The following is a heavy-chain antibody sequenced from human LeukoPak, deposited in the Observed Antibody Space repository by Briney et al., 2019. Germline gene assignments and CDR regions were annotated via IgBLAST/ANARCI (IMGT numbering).Heavy chain of an antibody. CDR3: ARWGDSSGYSWVLYYYYGMDV. D-gene: IGHD3-22*01. V-gene: IGHV1-18*01. J-gene: IGHJ6*02. Sequence: ASVKVSCKASGYTFTSYGISWVRQAPGQRLEWMGWISAYNGNTNYAQKLQGRVTMTTDTPTSTAYMELRSLRSDDTAVYYCARWGDSSGYSWVLYYYYGMDVWGQGTTVTVSS. CDR2: ISAYNGNT. CDR1: GYTFTSYG.